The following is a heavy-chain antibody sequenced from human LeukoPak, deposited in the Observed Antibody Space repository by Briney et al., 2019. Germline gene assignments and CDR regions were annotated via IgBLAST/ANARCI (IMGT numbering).Heavy chain of an antibody. V-gene: IGHV3-30*18. CDR2: ISYDGSIK. CDR3: AKERSTVTSYYFDY. Sequence: GGSLRLSCAASGFTFSSYGMHWVRQAPGKGLEWVAVISYDGSIKYYADSVKGRFTISRDNSKNTLYLQMNSLRAEDTAVYYCAKERSTVTSYYFDYWGQGTLVTVSS. J-gene: IGHJ4*02. D-gene: IGHD4-17*01. CDR1: GFTFSSYG.